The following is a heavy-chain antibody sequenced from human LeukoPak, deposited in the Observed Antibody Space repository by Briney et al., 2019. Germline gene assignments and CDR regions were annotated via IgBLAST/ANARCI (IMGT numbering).Heavy chain of an antibody. CDR2: ISTRSTYI. D-gene: IGHD3-22*01. CDR3: ARDPQYYYDSSGYYFLDY. V-gene: IGHV3-21*01. CDR1: GFTFSYYA. J-gene: IGHJ4*02. Sequence: PGGSLRLSCAASGFTFSYYAMNWVRQAPGKGLEWVSSISTRSTYIYYADSLKGRFTISRDNAENSLYLQMNSLRAEDTAVYYCARDPQYYYDSSGYYFLDYWGQGTLVTVSS.